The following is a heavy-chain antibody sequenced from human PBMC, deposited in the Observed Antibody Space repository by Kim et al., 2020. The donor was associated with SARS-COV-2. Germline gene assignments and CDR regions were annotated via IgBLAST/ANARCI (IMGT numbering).Heavy chain of an antibody. D-gene: IGHD1-1*01. V-gene: IGHV3-7*01. J-gene: IGHJ4*02. Sequence: GGSLRLSCVASGFTFSTYWMSWVRQAPERGLEWVATISEDGSDKYYVDSVRGRFTISRDNANTSVYLQMDSLRAEDTAVYYCVRGQHSPQFWGQGALVTVSS. CDR2: ISEDGSDK. CDR3: VRGQHSPQF. CDR1: GFTFSTYW.